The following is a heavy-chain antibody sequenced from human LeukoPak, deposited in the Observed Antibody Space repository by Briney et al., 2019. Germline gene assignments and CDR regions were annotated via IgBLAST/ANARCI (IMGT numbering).Heavy chain of an antibody. D-gene: IGHD3-22*01. V-gene: IGHV3-33*01. J-gene: IGHJ3*02. CDR3: ARGRYYYDSSGYSNAFDI. Sequence: PGGSLRLSCAASGFTFSSYGMHWVRQAPGKGLEWVAVIWYDGSNKYYADSVKGRFTISRDNSKNTLYLQMNSLRAEDTAVYYCARGRYYYDSSGYSNAFDIWGQGTMATVSS. CDR2: IWYDGSNK. CDR1: GFTFSSYG.